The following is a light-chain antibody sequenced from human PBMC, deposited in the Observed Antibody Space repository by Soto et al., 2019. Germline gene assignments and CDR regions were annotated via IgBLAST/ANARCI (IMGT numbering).Light chain of an antibody. J-gene: IGKJ1*01. CDR3: LQVSSFPRT. V-gene: IGKV1-12*01. CDR2: AAS. Sequence: DIQMTQSPSSLSAVVGDRVTITCRASRGIGDRLAWFRQKPGKAPQFLIQAASNLQSGVPSRFSGSGSGTEFILSINSLQPEDIATYYCLQVSSFPRTFGQGTKVDI. CDR1: RGIGDR.